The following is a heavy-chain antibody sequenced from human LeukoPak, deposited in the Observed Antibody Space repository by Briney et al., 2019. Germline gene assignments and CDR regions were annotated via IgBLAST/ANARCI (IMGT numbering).Heavy chain of an antibody. V-gene: IGHV3-20*04. D-gene: IGHD4-17*01. CDR2: INWNGGST. J-gene: IGHJ4*02. Sequence: PGGSLRLSCAASGFTFDDYGMSWVRQAPGKGLEWVSGINWNGGSTGYADSVKGRFTISRDNAKNSLYLQMNSLRAEDTALYYCTASLDYGEYYFDNWGQGTLVTVSS. CDR3: TASLDYGEYYFDN. CDR1: GFTFDDYG.